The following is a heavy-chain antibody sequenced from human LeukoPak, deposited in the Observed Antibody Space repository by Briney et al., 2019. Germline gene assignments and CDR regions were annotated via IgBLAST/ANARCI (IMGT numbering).Heavy chain of an antibody. J-gene: IGHJ5*02. CDR2: IYHSGST. D-gene: IGHD6-13*01. V-gene: IGHV4-4*02. CDR1: GGSISSSNW. CDR3: ARHGYSSSWYLPNWFDP. Sequence: PSGTLSLTCAVSGGSISSSNWWSWVRQPPGKGLEWIGEIYHSGSTNYNPSLKSRVTISVDKSKNQFSLKLSSVTAADTAVYYCARHGYSSSWYLPNWFDPWGQGTLVTVSS.